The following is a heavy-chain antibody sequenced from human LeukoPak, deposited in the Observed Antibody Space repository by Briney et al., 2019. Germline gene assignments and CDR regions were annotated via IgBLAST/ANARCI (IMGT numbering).Heavy chain of an antibody. J-gene: IGHJ3*02. CDR2: TLFSGSN. D-gene: IGHD3-22*01. V-gene: IGHV4-59*01. Sequence: PSETLSLTWTVSGGSISSNYWSWVRHLHGGGLEWVWYTLFSGSNNYNTSLKSRVTISVDTSKNQFSLKRSSVTAAATAVYYGARAGYYYDSSVYYCLFALDIWAQGKRVTVSS. CDR1: GGSISSNY. CDR3: ARAGYYYDSSVYYCLFALDI.